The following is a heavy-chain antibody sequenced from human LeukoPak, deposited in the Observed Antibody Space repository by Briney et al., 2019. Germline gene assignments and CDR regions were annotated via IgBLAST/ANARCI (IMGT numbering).Heavy chain of an antibody. D-gene: IGHD3-22*01. J-gene: IGHJ4*02. CDR3: AKRWSPYYYDSSGYYPVDY. Sequence: GGSLRLSCAASGFTFSSYAMSWVRQAPRKGLEWVSAISGSGGSTYYADSVKGRFTISRDNSKNTLYLQMNSLRAEDTAVYYCAKRWSPYYYDSSGYYPVDYWGQGTLVTVSS. CDR2: ISGSGGST. CDR1: GFTFSSYA. V-gene: IGHV3-23*01.